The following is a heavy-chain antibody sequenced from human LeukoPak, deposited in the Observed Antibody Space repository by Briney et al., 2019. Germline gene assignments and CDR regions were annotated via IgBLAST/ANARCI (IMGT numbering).Heavy chain of an antibody. V-gene: IGHV3-23*01. CDR1: GSTFSSYA. CDR3: AKGARDAYYYDSSGLGP. D-gene: IGHD3-22*01. Sequence: GGSLRLSCAASGSTFSSYAMSWVRQAPGKGLEWVSAISGSGGSTYYADSVKGRFTISRDNSKNTLYLQMNSLRAEDTAVYYCAKGARDAYYYDSSGLGPWGQGTLVTVSS. J-gene: IGHJ5*02. CDR2: ISGSGGST.